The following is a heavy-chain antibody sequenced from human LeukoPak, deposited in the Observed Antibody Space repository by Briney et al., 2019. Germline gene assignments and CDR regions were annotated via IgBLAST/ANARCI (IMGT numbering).Heavy chain of an antibody. CDR3: ARDYDFWSGYYSPTRGYFGY. D-gene: IGHD3-3*01. CDR1: GFTFSSYW. J-gene: IGHJ4*02. CDR2: IKQDGSEK. V-gene: IGHV3-7*01. Sequence: PGGSLRLSCAASGFTFSSYWMSWVREAPGKGLEWVANIKQDGSEKYYTDSVKGRFTISRDNSKNTLYLQMDSLRAEDTAVYYCARDYDFWSGYYSPTRGYFGYWGQGTLVTVSS.